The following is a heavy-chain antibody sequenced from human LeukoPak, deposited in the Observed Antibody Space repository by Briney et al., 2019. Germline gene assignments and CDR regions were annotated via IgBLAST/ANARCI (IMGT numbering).Heavy chain of an antibody. CDR2: IYASGTT. Sequence: ASETLALNCTVSGGSISSDNYYRRGIRQPPGQRLEWIGRIYASGTTNYNPSLKSRVAISVDTSKNQFSLKLSSVTAADTAVYYCARGLVGATGGSFDYWGQGTLVTVSS. V-gene: IGHV4-61*02. D-gene: IGHD1-26*01. CDR3: ARGLVGATGGSFDY. CDR1: GGSISSDNYY. J-gene: IGHJ4*02.